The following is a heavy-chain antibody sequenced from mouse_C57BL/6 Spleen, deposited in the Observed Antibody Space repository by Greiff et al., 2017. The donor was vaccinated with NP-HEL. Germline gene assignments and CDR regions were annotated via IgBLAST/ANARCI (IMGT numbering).Heavy chain of an antibody. Sequence: VQLQQSGPELVKPGASVKIPCKASGYTFTDYNMDWVKQSHGKSLEWIGDINPNNGGTIYNQKFKGKATLTVDKSSSTAYMELRSLTSEDTAVYYCARRRSTGYYFDYWGQGTTLTVSS. CDR1: GYTFTDYN. CDR3: ARRRSTGYYFDY. J-gene: IGHJ2*01. V-gene: IGHV1-18*01. CDR2: INPNNGGT. D-gene: IGHD4-1*01.